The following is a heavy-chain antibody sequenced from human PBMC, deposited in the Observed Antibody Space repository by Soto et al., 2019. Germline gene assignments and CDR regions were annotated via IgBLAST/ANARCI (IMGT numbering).Heavy chain of an antibody. CDR1: GYTFTGYY. CDR3: ARDFQTMYEL. CDR2: ISAYNGNT. J-gene: IGHJ4*02. V-gene: IGHV1-18*04. D-gene: IGHD1-7*01. Sequence: ASVKVSCKASGYTFTGYYMHWVRQAPGQGLEWMGWISAYNGNTNYAQKLQGRVTMTTDTSTSTAYMELRSLRSDDTAVYYCARDFQTMYELWGQGTLVTVSS.